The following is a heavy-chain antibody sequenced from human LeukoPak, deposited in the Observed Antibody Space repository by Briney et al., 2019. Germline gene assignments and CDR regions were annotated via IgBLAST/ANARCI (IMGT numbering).Heavy chain of an antibody. Sequence: ASVKVSCKASGYTFTGYYMHWVRQAPGQGLEWMGWINPNSGGTNYAQKFQGRVTMTRDTSISTAYMELSRLRSDDTAVYYCARDAGSSSWDDAFDIWGQGTMVTVSS. CDR2: INPNSGGT. J-gene: IGHJ3*02. CDR1: GYTFTGYY. V-gene: IGHV1-2*02. D-gene: IGHD6-6*01. CDR3: ARDAGSSSWDDAFDI.